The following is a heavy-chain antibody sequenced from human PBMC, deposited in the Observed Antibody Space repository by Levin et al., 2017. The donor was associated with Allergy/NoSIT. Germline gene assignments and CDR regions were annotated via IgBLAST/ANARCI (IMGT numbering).Heavy chain of an antibody. J-gene: IGHJ3*01. Sequence: PSETLSLTCTLSGGAISIFYWSWIRQSPGKGLEWLAYITESGRTSSNPSLKSRLTVSLDTSKNQFSLHLTSMTAADTALYYCARDTGGFAFDLWGQGTLVTVSS. V-gene: IGHV4-59*01. D-gene: IGHD3-16*01. CDR1: GGAISIFY. CDR2: ITESGRT. CDR3: ARDTGGFAFDL.